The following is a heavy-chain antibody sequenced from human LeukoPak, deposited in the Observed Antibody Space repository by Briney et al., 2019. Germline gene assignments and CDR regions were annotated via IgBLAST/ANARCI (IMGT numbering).Heavy chain of an antibody. V-gene: IGHV3-23*01. J-gene: IGHJ4*02. Sequence: GGSLRLSCAASGFTFSSYAMSWVRQAPGKGLEWVSAISGSGGSTYYADSVKGRFTISRDNSKNTLYLQMNSLRAEDTAVCYCANVSPQSLAVAGLLDYWGQGTLVTVSS. CDR3: ANVSPQSLAVAGLLDY. D-gene: IGHD6-19*01. CDR2: ISGSGGST. CDR1: GFTFSSYA.